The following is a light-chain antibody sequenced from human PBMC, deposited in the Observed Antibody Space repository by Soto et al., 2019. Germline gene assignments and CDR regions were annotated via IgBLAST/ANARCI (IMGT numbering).Light chain of an antibody. V-gene: IGLV2-14*01. CDR1: SSDVGGYEY. CDR2: EVS. J-gene: IGLJ2*01. Sequence: QSVLAQPASVSGSPGQSITISCTGTSSDVGGYEYVSWYQQHAGKAPKLLIYEVSNRPSGVSNRFSGSKSANTASLTISGLQAEDEADYYCSSYTSSSTLVFGGGTKVTVL. CDR3: SSYTSSSTLV.